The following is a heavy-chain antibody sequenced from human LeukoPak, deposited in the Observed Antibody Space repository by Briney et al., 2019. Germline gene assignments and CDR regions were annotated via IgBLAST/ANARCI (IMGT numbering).Heavy chain of an antibody. CDR1: GFTFSNYS. Sequence: GGSLSLSCAVSGFTFSNYSINWVSQAPGKGLEWISYITGSGSTMYYADSVKGRFTISRDNDRNSLYLQMNSLRDEDTAVYYCARDSGSDYWGQETLVSPSS. V-gene: IGHV3-48*02. CDR3: ARDSGSDY. D-gene: IGHD2-15*01. J-gene: IGHJ4*02. CDR2: ITGSGSTM.